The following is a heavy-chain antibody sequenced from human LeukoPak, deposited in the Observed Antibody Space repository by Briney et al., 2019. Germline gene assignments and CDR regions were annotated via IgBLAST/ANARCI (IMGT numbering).Heavy chain of an antibody. D-gene: IGHD5-24*01. V-gene: IGHV4-39*07. CDR1: GGSISSSSYY. CDR2: IYNSGST. CDR3: ARARGATIFQSAFDI. J-gene: IGHJ3*02. Sequence: SETLSLTCTVSGGSISSSSYYWGWIRQPPGKGLEWIGSIYNSGSTNYNSSLKSRVTISADTSKNQFSLKLSSVTAADTAVYYCARARGATIFQSAFDIWGQGTMVTVSS.